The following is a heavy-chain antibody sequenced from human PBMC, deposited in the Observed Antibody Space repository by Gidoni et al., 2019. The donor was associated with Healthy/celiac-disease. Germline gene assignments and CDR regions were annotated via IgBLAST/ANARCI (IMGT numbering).Heavy chain of an antibody. D-gene: IGHD2-2*01. V-gene: IGHV3-74*01. CDR2: INSDGSST. J-gene: IGHJ2*01. Sequence: EVQLVESGGGLVQPGGSLRLSCAASGFTFSSYWMHWVRQAPGKGLVWVSRINSDGSSTSYADSVKGRFTISRDNAKNTLYLQMNSLRAEDTAVYYCARERVDIVVVPAYPFDLWGRGTLVTVSS. CDR3: ARERVDIVVVPAYPFDL. CDR1: GFTFSSYW.